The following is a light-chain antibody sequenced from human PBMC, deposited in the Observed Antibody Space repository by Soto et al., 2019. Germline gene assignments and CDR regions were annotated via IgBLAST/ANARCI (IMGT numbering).Light chain of an antibody. CDR1: QSVSSN. CDR2: GAF. Sequence: EIVITQSPVTLSVSPVERVTLSCRASQSVSSNLAWYQQKPGQAPSLLIYGAFTRATGIPARFSGTGSGTEFTLTISSLQSEDFALYYCQQYNDWPLTFGQGTKVDI. CDR3: QQYNDWPLT. J-gene: IGKJ1*01. V-gene: IGKV3-15*01.